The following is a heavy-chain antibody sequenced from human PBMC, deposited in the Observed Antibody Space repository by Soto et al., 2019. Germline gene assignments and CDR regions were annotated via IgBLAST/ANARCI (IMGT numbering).Heavy chain of an antibody. CDR3: ARKKGDTFDI. J-gene: IGHJ3*02. Sequence: GGSIRVSSAAAGFNFSSYTMNWVRQAPGKGLEWVSFISSSGTYTYYADSLKGRFTISRDNAKDSLYLQMNSLRAEDTAVYYCARKKGDTFDIWGQGTMVTVSS. V-gene: IGHV3-21*01. CDR1: GFNFSSYT. CDR2: ISSSGTYT.